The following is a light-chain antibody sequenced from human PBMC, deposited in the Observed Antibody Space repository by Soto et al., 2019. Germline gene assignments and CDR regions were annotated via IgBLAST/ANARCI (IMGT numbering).Light chain of an antibody. V-gene: IGKV1-5*03. CDR3: QQYHSFPVT. CDR1: QSIGGW. J-gene: IGKJ4*01. Sequence: DIKMTQSPSTLSASVGDRVTITCRASQSIGGWLAWYQQKPGKAPNVLVYKASTLESGVPSRFSGSRSGTEFTLIISNLQPDDLAPYYCQQYHSFPVTFGGGTKVEIK. CDR2: KAS.